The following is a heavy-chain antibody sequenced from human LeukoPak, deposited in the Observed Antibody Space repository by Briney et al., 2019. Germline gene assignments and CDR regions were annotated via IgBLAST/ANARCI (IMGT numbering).Heavy chain of an antibody. CDR1: GGTFSSYT. V-gene: IGHV1-69*02. Sequence: SVKVSCKASGGTFSSYTISWVRQAPGQGLEWMGRIIPILGIANYAQKFQGRVTITADKSTSTAYMELSSLRSEDTAVYCCARADGDYGAPYYYYMDVWGKGTTVTVSS. CDR3: ARADGDYGAPYYYYMDV. J-gene: IGHJ6*03. CDR2: IIPILGIA. D-gene: IGHD4-17*01.